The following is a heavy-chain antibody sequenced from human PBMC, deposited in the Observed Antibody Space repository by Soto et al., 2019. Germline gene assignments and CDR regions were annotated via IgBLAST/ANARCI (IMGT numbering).Heavy chain of an antibody. V-gene: IGHV1-8*01. CDR3: ARYRTKVPVAFDV. CDR1: GLAFPIDD. Sequence: QVQLVQSGAEVKKPGASVQVSCKASGLAFPIDDIIWVRQTIGQGLEFMGWMNPSVRNTGYTQKFQGRATFTWNTPTNTAYMDLSGLRSEDTAVYYCARYRTKVPVAFDVWGQGTMVTVSS. CDR2: MNPSVRNT. J-gene: IGHJ3*01. D-gene: IGHD3-16*02.